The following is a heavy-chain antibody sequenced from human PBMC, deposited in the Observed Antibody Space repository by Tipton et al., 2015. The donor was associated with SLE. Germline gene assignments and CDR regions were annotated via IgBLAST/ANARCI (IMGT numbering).Heavy chain of an antibody. Sequence: TLSLTCTVSGGSISTYYWSWIRQPPGKGLEWIGYIYYSGSTNYSPSLKSRVTISVDTSKDQFSLKLSSVTAADTAVYYCARGEELNGPYDYWGQGTLVTVSS. J-gene: IGHJ4*02. CDR3: ARGEELNGPYDY. D-gene: IGHD2-8*01. CDR1: GGSISTYY. CDR2: IYYSGST. V-gene: IGHV4-59*01.